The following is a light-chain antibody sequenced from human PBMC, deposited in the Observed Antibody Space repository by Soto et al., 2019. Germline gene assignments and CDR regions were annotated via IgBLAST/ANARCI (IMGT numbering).Light chain of an antibody. CDR1: SSNIGAGYD. CDR3: QSYDSSLSGSI. J-gene: IGLJ2*01. CDR2: GNN. Sequence: QSALTQPPSLSGAPGQRVTFSCTGTSSNIGAGYDLHWYQQLPGKAPKLLIYGNNNRPSGIPDRFSGSKSGTSASLAITGLQAEDEAVYYCQSYDSSLSGSIFGGGTKLTVL. V-gene: IGLV1-40*01.